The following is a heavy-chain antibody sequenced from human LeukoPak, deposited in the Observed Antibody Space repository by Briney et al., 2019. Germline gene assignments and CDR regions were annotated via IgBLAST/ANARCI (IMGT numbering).Heavy chain of an antibody. J-gene: IGHJ3*02. V-gene: IGHV1-8*01. D-gene: IGHD2-21*01. Sequence: ASVKVSCKASGYTFTSYDINWVRQATGQGLEWMGWMNPNSGNTGYAQKFQGRVAMTRNTSISTAYMELSSLRSEDTAVYYCARGLSLWWFAGETKHPAFDIWGQGTMVTVSS. CDR3: ARGLSLWWFAGETKHPAFDI. CDR1: GYTFTSYD. CDR2: MNPNSGNT.